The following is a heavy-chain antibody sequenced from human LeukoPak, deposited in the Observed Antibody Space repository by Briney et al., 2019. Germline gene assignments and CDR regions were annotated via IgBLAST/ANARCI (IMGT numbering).Heavy chain of an antibody. Sequence: GGSLRLSCAASGFTVSSNYMSWVRQAPGKGLEWVSSISSSSSYIYYADSVKGRFTISRDNAKNSLYLQMNSLRAEDTAVYYCAREELLWFGELLHYYYGMDVWGQGTTVTVSS. CDR2: ISSSSSYI. D-gene: IGHD3-10*01. V-gene: IGHV3-21*01. CDR1: GFTVSSNY. J-gene: IGHJ6*02. CDR3: AREELLWFGELLHYYYGMDV.